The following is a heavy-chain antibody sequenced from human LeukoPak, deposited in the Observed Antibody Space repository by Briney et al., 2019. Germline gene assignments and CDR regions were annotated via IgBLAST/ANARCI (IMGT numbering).Heavy chain of an antibody. V-gene: IGHV3-49*04. CDR3: TRGSCGGGSCYSILGLDY. D-gene: IGHD2-15*01. CDR1: GFTFGDYA. CDR2: IRSKAYSGTT. Sequence: GRSLRLSCTTSGFTFGDYAMRWVRQAPGKGLEWLGLIRSKAYSGTTEYAASVRGRFTFSRDDSKYIAYLQMNSLKAEDTAVYYCTRGSCGGGSCYSILGLDYWGQGTLVTVSS. J-gene: IGHJ4*02.